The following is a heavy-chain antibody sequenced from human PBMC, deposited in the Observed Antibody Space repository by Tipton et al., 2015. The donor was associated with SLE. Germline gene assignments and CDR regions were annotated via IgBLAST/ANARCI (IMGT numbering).Heavy chain of an antibody. Sequence: SLRLSCIASGFTFSTYIMNWVRQAPGKGLEWVSSVTTISSYIYYADSVKGRFTISRDNAKNSLYLQMNSLRAEDTAVYYCTRGAGGYDPFDFWGQGTLVTVSS. CDR1: GFTFSTYI. CDR3: TRGAGGYDPFDF. D-gene: IGHD5-12*01. J-gene: IGHJ4*02. V-gene: IGHV3-21*01. CDR2: VTTISSYI.